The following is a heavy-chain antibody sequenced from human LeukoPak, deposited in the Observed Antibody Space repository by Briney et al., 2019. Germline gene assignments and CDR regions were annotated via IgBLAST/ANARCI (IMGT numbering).Heavy chain of an antibody. CDR1: GFTFSSYA. D-gene: IGHD4-17*01. CDR2: ISYDGSNK. V-gene: IGHV3-30*01. Sequence: GGSLRLSCAASGFTFSSYAMHWVRQAPGKGLEWVAVISYDGSNKYYADSVKGRFTISRDNSKNTLYLQMNSLRAEDTAVYYCAEDYRNYGDTIDYWGQGTLVTVSS. CDR3: AEDYRNYGDTIDY. J-gene: IGHJ4*02.